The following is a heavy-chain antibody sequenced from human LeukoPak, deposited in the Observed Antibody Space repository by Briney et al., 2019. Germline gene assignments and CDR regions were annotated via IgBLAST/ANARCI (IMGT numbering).Heavy chain of an antibody. J-gene: IGHJ3*02. CDR2: INPNSGGT. CDR3: ARGSIAALGDAFDI. D-gene: IGHD6-6*01. CDR1: GYTFTGYY. V-gene: IGHV1-2*02. Sequence: ASVKVSCKASGYTFTGYYMHWVRQAPGQGLEWMGWINPNSGGTNYAQKFQGRVTMTRDTSISTAYMELNRLRSDDTAVYYCARGSIAALGDAFDIWGQGTMVTVSS.